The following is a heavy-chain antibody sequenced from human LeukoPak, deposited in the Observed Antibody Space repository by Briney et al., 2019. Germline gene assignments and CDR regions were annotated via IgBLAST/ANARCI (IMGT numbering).Heavy chain of an antibody. CDR2: IYYSGSN. Sequence: SDTLSLTCTVSGASISSYYWSWIRQPPGKGLEGIGYIYYSGSNNYNPSLESRVTISVDTSKNQFSLKLSSVTAADTAVYYCARGPATPYYFDYWGQGTLVTVSS. J-gene: IGHJ4*02. CDR3: ARGPATPYYFDY. V-gene: IGHV4-59*07. CDR1: GASISSYY.